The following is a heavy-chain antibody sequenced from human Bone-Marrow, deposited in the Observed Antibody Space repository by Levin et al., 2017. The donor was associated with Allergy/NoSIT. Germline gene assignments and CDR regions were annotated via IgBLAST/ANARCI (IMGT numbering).Heavy chain of an antibody. D-gene: IGHD3-10*01. CDR3: ARVSAGMSAGGYYSYYMDV. J-gene: IGHJ6*03. V-gene: IGHV2-70*11. CDR2: IDWDNTK. CDR1: GFSLSTSGMC. Sequence: SGPTLVKPTQRLTLTCTFSGFSLSTSGMCVSWIRQPPGKALEWLARIDWDNTKNYNTSLKTRLTISKDTSNDQVVLTVTNMDPADTATYYCARVSAGMSAGGYYSYYMDVWGKGTTVTVS.